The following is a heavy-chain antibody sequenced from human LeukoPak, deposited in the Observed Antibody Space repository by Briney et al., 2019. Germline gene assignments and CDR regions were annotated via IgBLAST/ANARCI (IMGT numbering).Heavy chain of an antibody. CDR2: INAGNGDT. CDR1: GYTFTNHV. CDR3: ARDDCGDTCYPGGY. V-gene: IGHV1-3*01. D-gene: IGHD2-21*01. Sequence: ASVKVSCKASGYTFTNHVVHWVRQAPGQRPEWMGWINAGNGDTKYSHNVQGRVTITRDTSASAAYMELSSLTSEDTALYYCARDDCGDTCYPGGYWGQGTLVTASS. J-gene: IGHJ4*02.